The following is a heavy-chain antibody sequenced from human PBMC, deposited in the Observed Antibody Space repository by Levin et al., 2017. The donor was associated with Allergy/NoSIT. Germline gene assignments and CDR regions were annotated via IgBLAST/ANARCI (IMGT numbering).Heavy chain of an antibody. CDR2: IYYSGST. J-gene: IGHJ6*02. Sequence: GSLRLSCTVSGDSINNYYWSWIRQPPGKGLEWVGYIYYSGSTNYNPSLKSRVTISVDTSKNQFSLKLTSVTAADTAVYYCARDWGGRPPYFNYGMDVWGQGTTVTVSS. CDR3: ARDWGGRPPYFNYGMDV. CDR1: GDSINNYY. V-gene: IGHV4-59*01. D-gene: IGHD2-15*01.